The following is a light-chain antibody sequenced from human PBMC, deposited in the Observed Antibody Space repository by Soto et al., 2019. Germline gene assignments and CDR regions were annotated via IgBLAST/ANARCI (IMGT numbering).Light chain of an antibody. CDR2: DVS. CDR1: SSDVGGYNY. Sequence: QSVLTQPASVSGCPGQSITSSCTGTSSDVGGYNYVSWYQQHPGKAPKLMIYDVSNRPSGVSNRFSGSKSGNTASLTISGLQAEDEADYYSTSYTSSSPPPYVFGPGTKVTVL. J-gene: IGLJ1*01. V-gene: IGLV2-14*01. CDR3: TSYTSSSPPPYV.